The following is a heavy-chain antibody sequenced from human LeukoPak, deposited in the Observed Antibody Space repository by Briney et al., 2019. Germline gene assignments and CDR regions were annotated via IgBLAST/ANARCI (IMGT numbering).Heavy chain of an antibody. Sequence: GGSLRLSCAASGFTFSSYGMHWVRQAPGKGLEWVAFIRYDGSNKYYADSVKGRFTISRDNSKNTLYLQMNSLRAEDTAVYYCAKEDYDILTGPAFDYWGQGTLVTVSS. V-gene: IGHV3-30*02. D-gene: IGHD3-9*01. CDR3: AKEDYDILTGPAFDY. CDR2: IRYDGSNK. CDR1: GFTFSSYG. J-gene: IGHJ4*02.